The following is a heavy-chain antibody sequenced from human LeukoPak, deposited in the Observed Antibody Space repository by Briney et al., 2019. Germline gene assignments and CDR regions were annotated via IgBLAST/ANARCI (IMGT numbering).Heavy chain of an antibody. J-gene: IGHJ4*02. D-gene: IGHD5/OR15-5a*01. CDR3: ARRNSVTQGLDN. CDR1: GFTFGDYA. Sequence: PGGSLRLSCTASGFTFGDYAMSWVRQAPGKGLEWIGRIRNKANSYTTEYAASVKGRFTVSRGDSKNSLFLQMNSLESEDTAVYYCARRNSVTQGLDNWGQGTLVTVSS. CDR2: IRNKANSYTT. V-gene: IGHV3-72*01.